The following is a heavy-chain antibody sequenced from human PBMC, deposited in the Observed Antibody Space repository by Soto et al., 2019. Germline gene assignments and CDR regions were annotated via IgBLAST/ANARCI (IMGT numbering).Heavy chain of an antibody. CDR2: IYSGGYT. CDR1: GFTVSNNY. D-gene: IGHD3-10*01. CDR3: ATPPGGGGY. J-gene: IGHJ4*02. Sequence: EVQLVESGGGLIQPGGSLRLSCAVSGFTVSNNYMSWVRQAPGKGLEGVSVIYSGGYTAYGDSVKGRFTISRDNSKNTLIFKRKSLGAAARAVYSRATPPGGGGYWGQGTLVTVSS. V-gene: IGHV3-53*01.